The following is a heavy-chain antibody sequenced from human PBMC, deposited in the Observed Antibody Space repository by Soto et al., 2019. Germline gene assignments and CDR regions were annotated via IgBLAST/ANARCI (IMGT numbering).Heavy chain of an antibody. CDR1: GYSFTSYW. CDR3: ARHYLSSFCFGDYYYVMAV. Sequence: EESLKISCKGSGYSFTSYWISWVRQMPGKGLEWMGRIDPSDSYTNYSPSFQGHVTISADKSISTAYLQWSSLKASDTAMYYCARHYLSSFCFGDYYYVMAVWARGTSV. V-gene: IGHV5-10-1*01. CDR2: IDPSDSYT. D-gene: IGHD6-6*01. J-gene: IGHJ6*02.